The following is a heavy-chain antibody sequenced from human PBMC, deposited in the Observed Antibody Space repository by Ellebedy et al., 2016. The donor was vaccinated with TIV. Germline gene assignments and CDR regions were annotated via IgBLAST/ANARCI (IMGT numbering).Heavy chain of an antibody. J-gene: IGHJ4*02. D-gene: IGHD2-15*01. Sequence: GGSLRLSCAASGFTFSIYDMNWVRQAPGKGLEWVSYISSSSAIYYADSVKGRFTISRDNAKNSLYLQMNSLRAEDTAVYYCARRPNVGGFDSWGQGTLVTVSS. CDR1: GFTFSIYD. CDR3: ARRPNVGGFDS. CDR2: ISSSSAI. V-gene: IGHV3-69-1*01.